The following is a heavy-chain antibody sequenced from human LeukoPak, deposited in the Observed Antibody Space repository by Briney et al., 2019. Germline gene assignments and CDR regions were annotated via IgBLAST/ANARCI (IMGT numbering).Heavy chain of an antibody. CDR2: IYSSGST. CDR3: ARTSARGAQFDY. Sequence: SETLSLTCSVSGGSISSYYWSWIRQPAGKGLEWIGRIYSSGSTNYNPSLKSRVTMSLDTSKNQFSLNLTTVTAADTAVYYCARTSARGAQFDYWGQGTLVTVSS. D-gene: IGHD3-10*01. V-gene: IGHV4-4*07. J-gene: IGHJ4*02. CDR1: GGSISSYY.